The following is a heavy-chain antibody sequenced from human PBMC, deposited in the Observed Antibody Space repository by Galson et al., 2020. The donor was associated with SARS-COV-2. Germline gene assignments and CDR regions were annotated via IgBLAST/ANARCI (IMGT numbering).Heavy chain of an antibody. Sequence: KLYRKASGGTYFSYEISWVRQAPGQGLEWMGGIIPILEEQNYTQKFQGRVAITADRSTGTVYMELRSLNSEDTAVCYCTRHSCTYYSYIDLWGQGTLVTVSA. CDR2: IIPILEEQ. CDR3: TRHSCTYYSYIDL. CDR1: GGTYFSYE. V-gene: IGHV1-69*10. J-gene: IGHJ4*02. D-gene: IGHD4-4*01.